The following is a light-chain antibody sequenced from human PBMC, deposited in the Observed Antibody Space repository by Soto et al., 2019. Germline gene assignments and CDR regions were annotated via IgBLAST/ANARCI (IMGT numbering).Light chain of an antibody. CDR3: LQDYNYPWT. Sequence: EIVLTQSPATLSLSPGERATLSCRASQSISSDVAWYQQQPGQAPRLLIYGASTTASGIPARFSVSGSGTEFTLTISSLQSEDFATYYCLQDYNYPWTFGQGTKVDIK. J-gene: IGKJ1*01. CDR1: QSISSD. CDR2: GAS. V-gene: IGKV3-15*01.